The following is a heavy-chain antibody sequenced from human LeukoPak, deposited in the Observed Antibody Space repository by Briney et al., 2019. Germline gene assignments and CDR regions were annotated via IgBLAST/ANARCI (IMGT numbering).Heavy chain of an antibody. CDR1: GCTFTGYY. CDR2: INPSGGST. CDR3: ARDIPTRDYYDSSGYYRRFDY. Sequence: SSVKDSFQASGCTFTGYYMHWVRQAPGQGLEWLGIINPSGGSTSYAQKFQGRVTMTRDMSTSTVYMELSSLRSEDTAVYYCARDIPTRDYYDSSGYYRRFDYWGQGTLVTVSS. D-gene: IGHD3-22*01. V-gene: IGHV1-46*01. J-gene: IGHJ4*02.